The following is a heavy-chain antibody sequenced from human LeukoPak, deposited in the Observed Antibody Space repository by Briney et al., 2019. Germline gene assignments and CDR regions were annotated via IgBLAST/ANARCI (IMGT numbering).Heavy chain of an antibody. CDR1: GFTFSAYT. J-gene: IGHJ4*02. Sequence: GGSLRLSCAASGFTFSAYTMNWVRQAPGKGLELISSITSSSRYIYYAGSVKGRFTISRDNAKTSLYLQMNNLRAEDTAVYYCAKDHESSGSGELGFWGQGTLVTVSS. D-gene: IGHD3-10*01. CDR2: ITSSSRYI. CDR3: AKDHESSGSGELGF. V-gene: IGHV3-21*01.